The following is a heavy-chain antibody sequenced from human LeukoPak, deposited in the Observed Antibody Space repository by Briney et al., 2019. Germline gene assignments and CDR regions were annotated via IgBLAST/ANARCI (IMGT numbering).Heavy chain of an antibody. CDR2: ISGSGGST. CDR1: GFTFSGYA. CDR3: AKDRFSSFDY. J-gene: IGHJ4*02. V-gene: IGHV3-23*01. D-gene: IGHD3-3*01. Sequence: SGGSLRLSCAASGFTFSGYAMSWVREAPGKGLEWVSAISGSGGSTYYADSVKGRFTISRDNSKNTLYLQMNSLRAEDTAVYYCAKDRFSSFDYWGQGTLVTVSS.